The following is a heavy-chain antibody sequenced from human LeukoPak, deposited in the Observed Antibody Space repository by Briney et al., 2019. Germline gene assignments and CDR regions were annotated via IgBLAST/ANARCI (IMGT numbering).Heavy chain of an antibody. CDR3: ARPGSNWGSYRRHNNWFDP. D-gene: IGHD3-16*02. Sequence: SETLSLTCAVYGGSFSGYYWSWIRQPPGKGLEWIGEINHSGSTNYNPSLKSRVTISVDTSKNQFSLKLSSVTAADTAVYYCARPGSNWGSYRRHNNWFDPWDQGTLVTVSS. V-gene: IGHV4-34*01. CDR1: GGSFSGYY. CDR2: INHSGST. J-gene: IGHJ5*02.